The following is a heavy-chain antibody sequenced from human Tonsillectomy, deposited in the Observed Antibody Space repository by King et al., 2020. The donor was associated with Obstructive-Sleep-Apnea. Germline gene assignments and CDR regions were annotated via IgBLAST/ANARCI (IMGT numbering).Heavy chain of an antibody. CDR1: GYKFSKYW. V-gene: IGHV5-51*01. CDR3: ARHDPARKTKYWYFDL. CDR2: IYPDDSDT. Sequence: QLVQSGAEVKKPGESLKISCKGSGYKFSKYWIAWVRQMSGKDLEWMGIIYPDDSDTRYSPSFLGQVTISADKSFSTAYLQWSSLKASDTAMYYCARHDPARKTKYWYFDLWGRGTLVTVSS. J-gene: IGHJ2*01. D-gene: IGHD2-8*01.